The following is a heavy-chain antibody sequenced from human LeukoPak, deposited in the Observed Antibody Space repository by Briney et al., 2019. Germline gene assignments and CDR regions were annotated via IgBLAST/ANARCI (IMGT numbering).Heavy chain of an antibody. V-gene: IGHV3-23*01. CDR1: GFTFSSYA. Sequence: PGGSLRLSCAASGFTFSSYAMSWVRQAPGKGLEWVSAISGSGGSTYYADSVKGRFTISRDNSKNTLYLQMNSLRAEDTAVYYCAKDLDFWSGYYTDYWGKGTLVTVSS. CDR3: AKDLDFWSGYYTDY. CDR2: ISGSGGST. J-gene: IGHJ4*02. D-gene: IGHD3-3*01.